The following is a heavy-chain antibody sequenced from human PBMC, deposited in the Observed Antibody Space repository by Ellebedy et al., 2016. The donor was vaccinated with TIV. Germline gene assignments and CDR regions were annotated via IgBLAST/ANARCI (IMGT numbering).Heavy chain of an antibody. CDR3: ARGGSSSWYENKWFDP. J-gene: IGHJ5*02. V-gene: IGHV1-69*13. CDR2: IIPIFGTT. D-gene: IGHD6-13*01. Sequence: AASVKVSCKASGGTFSNYAISWARQAPGQGLEWMGGIIPIFGTTDYAQRFQGRVTITADEATSTAYLELRSLKSEDTAMYYCARGGSSSWYENKWFDPWGQGTLVTVSS. CDR1: GGTFSNYA.